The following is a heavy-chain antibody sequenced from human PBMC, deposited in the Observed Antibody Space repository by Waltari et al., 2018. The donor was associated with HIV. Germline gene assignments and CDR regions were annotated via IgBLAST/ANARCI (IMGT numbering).Heavy chain of an antibody. CDR1: GFTFDAYG. D-gene: IGHD2-21*01. J-gene: IGHJ3*02. Sequence: EVQLLESGGSRVQPGGSMSLSCLRFGFTFDAYGMDWVRQTPGKGQEWVAESTASGEKKLTAKSVEGQFTISRDKRRTTVYLEMRGLRADDAAVYYCGREGRPVSDCDVFDMWGPGILVTVS. CDR3: GREGRPVSDCDVFDM. CDR2: STASGEKK. V-gene: IGHV3-23*01.